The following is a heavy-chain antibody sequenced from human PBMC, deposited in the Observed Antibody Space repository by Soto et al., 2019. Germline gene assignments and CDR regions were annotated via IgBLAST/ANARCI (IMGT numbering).Heavy chain of an antibody. Sequence: EVQLLESGGGLVQPGGSLRLSCAASGFTFSSYAMNWVRQAPGKGLEWVSVISGSGGSTDYADAVKGRFTISRDNSKNTLYLQMNSLRAEDTAVYYCAKRTVGWYFDLWCRGTLVTVSS. J-gene: IGHJ2*01. V-gene: IGHV3-23*01. CDR1: GFTFSSYA. CDR2: ISGSGGST. CDR3: AKRTVGWYFDL. D-gene: IGHD4-17*01.